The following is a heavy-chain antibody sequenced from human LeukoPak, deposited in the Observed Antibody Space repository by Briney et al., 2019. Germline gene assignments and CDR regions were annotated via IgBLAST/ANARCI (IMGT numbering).Heavy chain of an antibody. CDR1: GFSFSSYA. Sequence: GGSLRLSCAASGFSFSSYAMGWVRQAPGKGLEWASSISGTGGRTYYADSVKGRFTISRDNSRNTLSLQMNSLRVEDTAVYFCAEGPYSDSSEWFQYWGQGTLVTVSS. CDR3: AEGPYSDSSEWFQY. J-gene: IGHJ1*01. D-gene: IGHD6-13*01. CDR2: ISGTGGRT. V-gene: IGHV3-23*01.